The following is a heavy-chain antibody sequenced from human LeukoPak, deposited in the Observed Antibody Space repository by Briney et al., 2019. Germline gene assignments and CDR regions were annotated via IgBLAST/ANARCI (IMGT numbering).Heavy chain of an antibody. Sequence: GGSLRLSCAASGFIFSDYYLTWVRQAPEKGLEWVGYISSSGSAIYYGDSVKGRFTISRDNAKNSLYLQMDSLRAEDTAVYYCATDLTGTTYDYWGQGSLVTVSS. CDR3: ATDLTGTTYDY. V-gene: IGHV3-11*04. D-gene: IGHD1-7*01. CDR2: ISSSGSAI. J-gene: IGHJ4*02. CDR1: GFIFSDYY.